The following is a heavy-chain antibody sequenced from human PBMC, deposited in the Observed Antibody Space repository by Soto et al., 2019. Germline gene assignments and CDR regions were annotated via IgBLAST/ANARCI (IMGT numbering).Heavy chain of an antibody. CDR1: GGTFSSYT. CDR3: ARENGAVGEGNWFDP. J-gene: IGHJ5*02. CDR2: IIPILGIA. Sequence: QVQLVQSGAEVKKPGSSVKVSCKASGGTFSSYTISWVRQAPGQGLEWMGRIIPILGIANYAQKCQGRVTITADKTTSTAYMELSSVRSEDTAVYYCARENGAVGEGNWFDPWGQGTLVTVSS. D-gene: IGHD3-16*01. V-gene: IGHV1-69*08.